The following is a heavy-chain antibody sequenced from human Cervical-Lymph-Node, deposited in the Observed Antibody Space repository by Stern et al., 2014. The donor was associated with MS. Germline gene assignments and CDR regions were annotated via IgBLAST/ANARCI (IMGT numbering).Heavy chain of an antibody. D-gene: IGHD6-13*01. V-gene: IGHV3-33*01. CDR2: IWHDGSKT. J-gene: IGHJ4*02. CDR3: VRDWSSKAYKPEDY. CDR1: GFTFSDYG. Sequence: MQLVESGGGVVQPGRSLKLSCTASGFTFSDYGMHWVRQAPGKGLAWVATIWHDGSKTYYSDSVRGRFTISRDNSKNTLSLQMNSLRAEDTAVYYCVRDWSSKAYKPEDYWGQGTLVTVSS.